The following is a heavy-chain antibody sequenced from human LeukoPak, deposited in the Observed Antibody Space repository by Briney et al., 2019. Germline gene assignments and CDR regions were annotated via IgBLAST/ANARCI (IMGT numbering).Heavy chain of an antibody. Sequence: SETLSLTCAVYGGSFSGYYWSWIRQPPGKGLEWIGEINHSGSTNYNPSLKSRVTISVDTSKNQFSLKLSSVTAADTAVYYCARAGYSSGWLYGMDVWGQGTTVTVSS. V-gene: IGHV4-34*01. CDR2: INHSGST. CDR3: ARAGYSSGWLYGMDV. D-gene: IGHD6-19*01. CDR1: GGSFSGYY. J-gene: IGHJ6*02.